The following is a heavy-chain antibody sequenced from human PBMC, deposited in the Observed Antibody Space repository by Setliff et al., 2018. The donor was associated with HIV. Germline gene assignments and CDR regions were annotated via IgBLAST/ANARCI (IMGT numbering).Heavy chain of an antibody. CDR3: ARDKGYYYRDV. V-gene: IGHV4-61*02. CDR1: GVSISSGSYY. Sequence: PSETPSLTCTVSGVSISSGSYYWSWIRQSAGKGLEWIGRIYTSGSTNDNPSLKSRITISVDTSNNQFSLRLSSVTAADTAVYYCARDKGYYYRDVWGKGITVTVSS. CDR2: IYTSGST. J-gene: IGHJ6*03.